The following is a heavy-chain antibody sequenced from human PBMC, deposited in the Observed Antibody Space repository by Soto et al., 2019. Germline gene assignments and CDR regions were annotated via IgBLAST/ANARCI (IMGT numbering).Heavy chain of an antibody. CDR1: GFSFGSYA. D-gene: IGHD3-3*01. Sequence: GGSLRLSCAASGFSFGSYALSWVRQAPGKGLEWVSTISGSDGKTFYADSVKGRFSISRDTSQSTLYLQMNSLRADDTAMYYCARWSYLDYWGQGTRVTVPQ. CDR3: ARWSYLDY. V-gene: IGHV3-23*01. J-gene: IGHJ4*02. CDR2: ISGSDGKT.